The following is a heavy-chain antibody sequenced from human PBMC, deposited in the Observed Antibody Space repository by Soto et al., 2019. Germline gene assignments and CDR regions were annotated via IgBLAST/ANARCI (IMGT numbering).Heavy chain of an antibody. J-gene: IGHJ6*03. CDR1: GFTVSSNY. CDR3: VRDLGSWDNSYYLDV. D-gene: IGHD6-13*01. CDR2: LYPGGST. V-gene: IGHV3-66*01. Sequence: PGGSLRLSCAASGFTVSSNYMSWVRQAPGKGLEWVSVLYPGGSTYYADSVKGRFTISRDNSENTLSLQMNSLRVEDTAVYYCVRDLGSWDNSYYLDVWGKGTTVTVSS.